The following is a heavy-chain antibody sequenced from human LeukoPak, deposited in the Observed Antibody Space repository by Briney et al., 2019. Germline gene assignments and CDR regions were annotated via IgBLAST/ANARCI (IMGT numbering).Heavy chain of an antibody. CDR2: IYYSGST. D-gene: IGHD5-18*01. CDR1: GGSTSSYY. J-gene: IGHJ6*02. Sequence: SETLSLTCTVSGGSTSSYYWSWIRQPPGKGLEWIGYIYYSGSTNYNPSLKSRVTISVDTSKNQFSLKLSSVTAADTAVYYCAREDFGYSGINYGMDVWGQGTTVTVSS. V-gene: IGHV4-59*01. CDR3: AREDFGYSGINYGMDV.